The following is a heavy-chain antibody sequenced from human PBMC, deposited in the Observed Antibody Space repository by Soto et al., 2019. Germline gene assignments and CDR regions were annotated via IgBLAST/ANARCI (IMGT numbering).Heavy chain of an antibody. CDR1: GGSFSGYY. CDR2: INHSGST. Sequence: PSQTRSLTCAVYGGSFSGYYWSWIRQPPGKGLEWIGEINHSGSTNYNPSLKSRVTISVDTSKNQFSLKLSSVTAADTAVYYCARAPSLYSSSRNWFDPCGQGTLVTVSS. V-gene: IGHV4-34*01. D-gene: IGHD6-13*01. J-gene: IGHJ5*02. CDR3: ARAPSLYSSSRNWFDP.